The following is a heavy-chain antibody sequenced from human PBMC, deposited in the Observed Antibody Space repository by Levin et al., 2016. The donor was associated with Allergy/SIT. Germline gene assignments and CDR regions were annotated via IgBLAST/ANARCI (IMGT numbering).Heavy chain of an antibody. CDR2: IYSGGST. Sequence: WIRQPPGKGLEWVSVIYSGGSTYYADSVKGRFTISRDNSKNTLYLQMNSLRAEDTAVYYCARDASGSIAAAADAFDIWGQGTMVTVSS. V-gene: IGHV3-66*01. D-gene: IGHD6-13*01. CDR3: ARDASGSIAAAADAFDI. J-gene: IGHJ3*02.